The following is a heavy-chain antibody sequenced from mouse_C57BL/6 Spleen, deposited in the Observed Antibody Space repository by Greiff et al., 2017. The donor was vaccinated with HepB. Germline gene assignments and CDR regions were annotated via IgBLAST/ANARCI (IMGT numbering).Heavy chain of an antibody. V-gene: IGHV1-26*01. CDR3: ARCPYYFAY. CDR2: INPNNGGT. CDR1: GYTFTDYY. Sequence: EVQLQQSGPELVKPGASVKISCKASGYTFTDYYMNWVKQSHGKSLEWIGDINPNNGGTSYNQKFKGKATLTVDKSSSTAYMELRSLTSKDSAVYYCARCPYYFAYWGQGTTLTVSS. J-gene: IGHJ2*01.